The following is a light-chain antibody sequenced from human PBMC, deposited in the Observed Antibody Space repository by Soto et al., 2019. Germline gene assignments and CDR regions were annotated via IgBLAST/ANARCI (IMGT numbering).Light chain of an antibody. CDR3: AAWDDSLSIWV. CDR2: RNN. V-gene: IGLV1-47*01. Sequence: QSVLTQPPSVSGTPGQSVTISCSGSSSSVGTIFVYWYQQIPGTAPKLLIFRNNQRPSWVPDRFSGSKSGTSASLAISGLRSEDEADYYCAAWDDSLSIWVFGGGTKLTVL. CDR1: SSSVGTIF. J-gene: IGLJ3*02.